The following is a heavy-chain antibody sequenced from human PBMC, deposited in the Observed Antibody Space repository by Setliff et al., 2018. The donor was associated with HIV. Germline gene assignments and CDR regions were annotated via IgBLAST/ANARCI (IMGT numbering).Heavy chain of an antibody. J-gene: IGHJ3*02. CDR3: ARSTITMIVVVMAFDI. Sequence: GESLKISCKASGFSFRSYAMSWVRQAPGKGLEWVSGITGSGGSTYYADSVKGRFTISRDNSKNTLYLQMNSLRAEDTAVYYCARSTITMIVVVMAFDIWGQGTMVTVSS. V-gene: IGHV3-23*01. D-gene: IGHD3-22*01. CDR1: GFSFRSYA. CDR2: ITGSGGST.